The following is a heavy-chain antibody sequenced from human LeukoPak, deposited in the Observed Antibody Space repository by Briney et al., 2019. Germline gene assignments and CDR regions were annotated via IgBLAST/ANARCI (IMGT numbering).Heavy chain of an antibody. J-gene: IGHJ4*02. D-gene: IGHD5-18*01. CDR2: ISSNGGST. Sequence: GGSLRLSCSASGFTFSSSSMHWVRQAPGKGLEYVSAISSNGGSTYYADSVKGRFTISRDNSKNTLYLQMSSLRAEDTAVYYCVKWALYSYAHYLDYWGQGTLVTVSS. CDR3: VKWALYSYAHYLDY. CDR1: GFTFSSSS. V-gene: IGHV3-64D*09.